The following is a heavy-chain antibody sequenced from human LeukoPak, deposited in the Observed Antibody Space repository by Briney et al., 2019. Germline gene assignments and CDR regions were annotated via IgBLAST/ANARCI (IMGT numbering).Heavy chain of an antibody. J-gene: IGHJ4*02. CDR1: GFAYSSYW. CDR3: ARDREAVAGTDPLDY. Sequence: TGGSLRLSCAASGFAYSSYWMSWVRQAPGKGLEWVANIKQGGSEKFYVDSVKGRFTISRDNAKNSLYLQMNSLRAEETAGYYCARDREAVAGTDPLDYWGQGTLVTVSS. CDR2: IKQGGSEK. V-gene: IGHV3-7*01. D-gene: IGHD6-19*01.